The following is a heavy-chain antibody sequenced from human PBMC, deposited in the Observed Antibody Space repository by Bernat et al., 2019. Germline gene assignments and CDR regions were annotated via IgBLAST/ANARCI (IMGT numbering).Heavy chain of an antibody. CDR3: AREVTVTINVDYYYCMDV. V-gene: IGHV3-33*01. D-gene: IGHD4-17*01. Sequence: QVQLVESGGGVVQPGRSLRLSCAASGFTFSRYGMHWVRQAPGKGLEWEAVIWYERSNKYSADSVQGRFTISSENSTRTLYLHMIRLRGKDTAVYYCAREVTVTINVDYYYCMDVWGKGTTVTVSS. CDR1: GFTFSRYG. CDR2: IWYERSNK. J-gene: IGHJ6*03.